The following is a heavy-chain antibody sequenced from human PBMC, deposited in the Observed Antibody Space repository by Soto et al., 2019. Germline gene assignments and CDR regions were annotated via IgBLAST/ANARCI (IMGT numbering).Heavy chain of an antibody. D-gene: IGHD6-6*01. J-gene: IGHJ4*02. CDR1: GGSISSSSYY. CDR3: ARHYGEFVAARPVPYYFDY. CDR2: IYYSGST. Sequence: SETLSLTCTVSGGSISSSSYYWGWIRQPPGKGLEWIGSIYYSGSTYYNPSLKSRVTISVDTSKNQFSLKLSSVTAADTAVYYCARHYGEFVAARPVPYYFDYWGQGTLVTVSS. V-gene: IGHV4-39*01.